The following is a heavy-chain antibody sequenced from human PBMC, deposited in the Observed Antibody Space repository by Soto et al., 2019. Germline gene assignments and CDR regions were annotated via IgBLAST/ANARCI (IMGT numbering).Heavy chain of an antibody. V-gene: IGHV3-48*01. Sequence: GGSLRLSCAASGFTFRNYGMNWVRQAPGKGLEWVSYIGLGSSTKYYADSVEGRFTSSRDNAKNSLYLQMNSLRAEDTAVYYCARVQGVPGIAVAGTARSLEYYYYGMDVWGQGTTVTVSS. CDR2: IGLGSSTK. CDR3: ARVQGVPGIAVAGTARSLEYYYYGMDV. J-gene: IGHJ6*02. D-gene: IGHD6-19*01. CDR1: GFTFRNYG.